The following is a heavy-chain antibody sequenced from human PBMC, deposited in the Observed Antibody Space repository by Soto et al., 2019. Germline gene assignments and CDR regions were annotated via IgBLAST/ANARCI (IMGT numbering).Heavy chain of an antibody. Sequence: SETLSLTCTVSGGSISSYYWSWIRQPPGKGLEWIGYIYYSGSTNYDPSLKSRVTISVDTSKNQFSLKLSSVTAADTAVYYCARLNGKVVVAATRNYYYYYYYMDVWGKGTTVTVSS. D-gene: IGHD2-15*01. J-gene: IGHJ6*03. CDR1: GGSISSYY. CDR2: IYYSGST. V-gene: IGHV4-59*08. CDR3: ARLNGKVVVAATRNYYYYYYYMDV.